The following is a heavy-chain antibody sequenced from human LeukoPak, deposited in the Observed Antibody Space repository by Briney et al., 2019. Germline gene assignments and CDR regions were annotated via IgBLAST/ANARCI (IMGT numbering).Heavy chain of an antibody. J-gene: IGHJ4*02. CDR3: VRDRTKYCSSTSCPLDY. Sequence: GASVKVSCKASGYTLTSYDINWVRQAPGQGLEWMGWINPYSGGTNYAQNFQGRVTMTRDTSISTAYMELSRLRSDDTAVYYCVRDRTKYCSSTSCPLDYWGQGTLVTVSS. CDR2: INPYSGGT. CDR1: GYTLTSYD. D-gene: IGHD2-2*01. V-gene: IGHV1-2*02.